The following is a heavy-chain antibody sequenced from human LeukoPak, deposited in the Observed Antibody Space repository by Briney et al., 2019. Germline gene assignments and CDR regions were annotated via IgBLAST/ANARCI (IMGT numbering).Heavy chain of an antibody. CDR3: ATSGGWYPKYFDY. CDR2: ISGSGGDT. J-gene: IGHJ4*02. V-gene: IGHV3-23*01. D-gene: IGHD6-19*01. CDR1: GFTFSTYP. Sequence: PGGSLRLSCAASGFTFSTYPMSWVRQAPGKGLEWVSAISGSGGDTYYADSVKGRFTISRDNSKNTLYLQMNSLRAEDTALYYCATSGGWYPKYFDYWGQGTLVTVSS.